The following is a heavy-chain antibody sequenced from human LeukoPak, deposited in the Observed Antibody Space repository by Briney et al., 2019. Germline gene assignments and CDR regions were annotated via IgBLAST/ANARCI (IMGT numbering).Heavy chain of an antibody. V-gene: IGHV3-30*18. J-gene: IGHJ4*02. Sequence: GGSLRLSCAASGFTFSNFGMHWVRQAPGKGLEWVAVISFNGEATYYADSVQGRFTISSDNSKNTLYLQMNSLRAEDTAVYYCAKDGILCFDYWGQGTLVTVSS. CDR1: GFTFSNFG. CDR3: AKDGILCFDY. D-gene: IGHD3-10*01. CDR2: ISFNGEAT.